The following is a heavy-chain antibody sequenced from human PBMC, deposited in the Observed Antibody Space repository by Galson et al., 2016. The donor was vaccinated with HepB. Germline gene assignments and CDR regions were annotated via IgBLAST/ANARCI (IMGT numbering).Heavy chain of an antibody. Sequence: VAVISKDGSKTYYADSVKGRFTISRDNPKNTLHLEMTSMRAEDTAIYYCAKDRYVRSDYYYGLDYWGQGSLVIVSS. D-gene: IGHD3-22*01. CDR3: AKDRYVRSDYYYGLDY. CDR2: ISKDGSKT. J-gene: IGHJ4*02. V-gene: IGHV3-30*18.